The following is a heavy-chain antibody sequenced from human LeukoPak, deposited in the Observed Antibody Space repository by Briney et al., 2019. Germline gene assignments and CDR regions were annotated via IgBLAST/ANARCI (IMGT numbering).Heavy chain of an antibody. CDR1: GYTLTELS. CDR3: ATALEWLVGNFDY. J-gene: IGHJ4*02. Sequence: SVKVSCKVSGYTLTELSMHWVRQAPGKGLEWMGGFDPEDGETIYAQNFQGRVTMTEDTSTDTAYMELSSLRSEDTAVYYCATALEWLVGNFDYWGQGTLVTVSS. CDR2: FDPEDGET. V-gene: IGHV1-24*01. D-gene: IGHD6-19*01.